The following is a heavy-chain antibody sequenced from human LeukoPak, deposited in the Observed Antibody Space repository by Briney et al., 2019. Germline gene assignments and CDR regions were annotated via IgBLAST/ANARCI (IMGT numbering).Heavy chain of an antibody. CDR1: GGSISSYY. J-gene: IGHJ4*02. D-gene: IGHD1-26*01. Sequence: SETLSLTCTVSGGSISSYYWSWIRQPPGKGLEWIGYIYYSGSTNYNPSLKSRVTISVDTSKNQFSLKLSSVTAADTAVYYCAREGVGATFGFDYWGQETLVTVSS. CDR2: IYYSGST. V-gene: IGHV4-59*01. CDR3: AREGVGATFGFDY.